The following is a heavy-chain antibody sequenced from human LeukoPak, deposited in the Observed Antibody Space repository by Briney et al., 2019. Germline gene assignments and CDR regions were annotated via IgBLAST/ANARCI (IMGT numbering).Heavy chain of an antibody. D-gene: IGHD3-22*01. Sequence: VKVSCKASGGTFSDYALNWVRQAPGQGLEWMGVFIPILGTANSTQKFQGRVTITADISTSTAYMELRSLRSDDTAVYYCARDFPGDYYDSSGYPFDPWGQGTLVTVSS. V-gene: IGHV1-69*10. J-gene: IGHJ5*02. CDR2: FIPILGTA. CDR3: ARDFPGDYYDSSGYPFDP. CDR1: GGTFSDYA.